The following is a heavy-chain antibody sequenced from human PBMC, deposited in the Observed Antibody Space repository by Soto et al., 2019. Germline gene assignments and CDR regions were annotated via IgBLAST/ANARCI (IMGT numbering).Heavy chain of an antibody. CDR3: AKGDNLGPKTGYAFDP. CDR2: IYFRSKWYN. V-gene: IGHV6-1*01. Sequence: QTLSLTCAISGDSVSSNTASWNWIRQSPSRGLEWLGRIYFRSKWYNDYAVSVKSRIIINPDTSNNQFSLQLNSVTPEDTAVYFCAKGDNLGPKTGYAFDPWGQGIMVTVSS. CDR1: GDSVSSNTAS. J-gene: IGHJ5*02. D-gene: IGHD5-12*01.